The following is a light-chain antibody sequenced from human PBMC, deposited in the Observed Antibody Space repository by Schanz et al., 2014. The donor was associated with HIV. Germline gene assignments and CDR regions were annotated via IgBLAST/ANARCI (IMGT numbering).Light chain of an antibody. CDR2: EAS. J-gene: IGKJ2*01. Sequence: AIQMTQSPSSLSASVGDRVTITCRARQDVRNNLGWYQQKPGKAPKLLISEASILETGVPSTFSGSGSGTEFTLTIGSRQPDDFATYYCLQYDDESYTFGQGTRLEIK. CDR1: QDVRNN. CDR3: LQYDDESYT. V-gene: IGKV1-6*01.